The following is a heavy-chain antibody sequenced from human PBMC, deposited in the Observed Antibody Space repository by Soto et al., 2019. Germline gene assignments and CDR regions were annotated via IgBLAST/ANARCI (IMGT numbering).Heavy chain of an antibody. CDR3: ARDMGPYYGVEY. V-gene: IGHV3-33*01. CDR1: GFTFSSYV. CDR2: IWYDGSNK. D-gene: IGHD1-26*01. Sequence: GGSLRLSCAASGFTFSSYVMRWVRQPPGKGLEWVADIWYDGSNKYYADSVKGRFTISRDNAKNSLYLQMNSLRAEDTAVYYCARDMGPYYGVEYWGQGTLVTVSS. J-gene: IGHJ4*02.